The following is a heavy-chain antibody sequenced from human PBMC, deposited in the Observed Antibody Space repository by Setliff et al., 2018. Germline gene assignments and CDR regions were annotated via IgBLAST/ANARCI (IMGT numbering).Heavy chain of an antibody. V-gene: IGHV4-39*01. CDR2: IFYSGRT. J-gene: IGHJ4*02. D-gene: IGHD3-16*01. CDR3: ARLPNYVWGSPLDY. CDR1: GASITNINYY. Sequence: SETLSLTCTVSGASITNINYYWGLIRQPPGKGLEWIGSIFYSGRTFYNPSLKSRVTISVDTSKNQFSLTLSSVTAADTAVYYCARLPNYVWGSPLDYWGQGTLVTVSS.